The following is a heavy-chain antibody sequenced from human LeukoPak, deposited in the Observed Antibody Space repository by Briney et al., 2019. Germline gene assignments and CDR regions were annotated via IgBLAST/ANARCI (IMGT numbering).Heavy chain of an antibody. CDR1: GYTLTELS. CDR2: FDPEDGET. V-gene: IGHV1-24*01. J-gene: IGHJ6*02. CDR3: AREWIAVAGTDYYYYYGMDV. D-gene: IGHD6-19*01. Sequence: ASVKVSCKVSGYTLTELSMHWVRQAPGKGLEWMGGFDPEDGETIYAQKFQGRVTMTEDTSTDTAYMELSSLRSEDTAVYYCAREWIAVAGTDYYYYYGMDVWGQGTTVTVSS.